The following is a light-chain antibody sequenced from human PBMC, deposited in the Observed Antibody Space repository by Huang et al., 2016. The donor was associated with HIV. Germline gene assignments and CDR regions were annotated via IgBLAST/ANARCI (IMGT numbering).Light chain of an antibody. J-gene: IGKJ3*01. CDR1: QDVNIH. CDR3: QQSYSSPRVT. CDR2: TTS. Sequence: DIQMTQSPSSLSAFVGDSVTITCRASQDVNIHLNWYQQKPGKGHKLLIDTTSTLYSGVPARFSGSGSGTDFTLTINSLQPEDSATYFCQQSYSSPRVTFGPGTKINI. V-gene: IGKV1-39*01.